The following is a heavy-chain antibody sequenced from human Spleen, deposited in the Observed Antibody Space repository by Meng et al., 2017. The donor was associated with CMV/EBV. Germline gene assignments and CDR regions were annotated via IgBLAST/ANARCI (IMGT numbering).Heavy chain of an antibody. D-gene: IGHD2-2*01. CDR1: GGSISSGDYY. CDR2: IYYSGST. CDR3: ARENIVVVPDWYFDL. J-gene: IGHJ2*01. Sequence: QVHRDESGPGLVKPSQNLSLTCTVSGGSISSGDYYWSWIRQPPGKGLEWIGYIYYSGSTYYNPSLKSRVTISVDTSKNQFSLKLSSVTAADTAVYYCARENIVVVPDWYFDLWGRGTLVTVSS. V-gene: IGHV4-30-4*08.